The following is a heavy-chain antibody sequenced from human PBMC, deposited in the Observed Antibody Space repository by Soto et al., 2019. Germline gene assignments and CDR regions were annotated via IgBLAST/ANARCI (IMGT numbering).Heavy chain of an antibody. V-gene: IGHV1-69*13. J-gene: IGHJ4*02. Sequence: AAVKVSCKASGGTFSSYAISWVRQAPGQGLEWMGGIIPIFGTANYAQKFQGRVTITADESTSTAYMELSSLRSEDTPVYYCASLYYYDSSGYYSPPFDYWGQGALVTVSS. CDR3: ASLYYYDSSGYYSPPFDY. CDR1: GGTFSSYA. D-gene: IGHD3-22*01. CDR2: IIPIFGTA.